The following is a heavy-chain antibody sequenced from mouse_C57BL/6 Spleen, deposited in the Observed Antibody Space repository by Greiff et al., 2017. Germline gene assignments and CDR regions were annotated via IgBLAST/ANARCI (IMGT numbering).Heavy chain of an antibody. Sequence: EVKLVESGPGLVKPSQSLSLTCSVTGYSITSGYYWNWIRQFPGNKLEWMGYISYDGSNNYNPPLKNRISITRDTSKNQCFLKLNSVTTEDTATYYCARFMLLRNYAMDYWGQGTSVTVSS. CDR2: ISYDGSN. V-gene: IGHV3-6*01. CDR3: ARFMLLRNYAMDY. J-gene: IGHJ4*01. D-gene: IGHD1-1*01. CDR1: GYSITSGYY.